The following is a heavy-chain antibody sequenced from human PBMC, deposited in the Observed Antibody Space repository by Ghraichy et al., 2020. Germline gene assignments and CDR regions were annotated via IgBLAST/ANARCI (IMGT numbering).Heavy chain of an antibody. CDR2: ISSSGSTI. CDR1: GFTFSDYY. D-gene: IGHD1-7*01. CDR3: ARDRELQRYYYYYGMDV. Sequence: GGSLRLSCAASGFTFSDYYMSWIRQAPGKGLEWVSYISSSGSTIYYADSVKGRFTFSRDNAKNSLYLQMNSLRAEDTAVYYCARDRELQRYYYYYGMDVWGQGTTVTVSS. V-gene: IGHV3-11*04. J-gene: IGHJ6*02.